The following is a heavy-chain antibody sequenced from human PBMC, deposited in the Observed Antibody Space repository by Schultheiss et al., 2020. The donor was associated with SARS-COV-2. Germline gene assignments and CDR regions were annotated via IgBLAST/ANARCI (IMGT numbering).Heavy chain of an antibody. CDR1: GGSISSGGYY. D-gene: IGHD3-16*02. J-gene: IGHJ4*02. Sequence: SETLSLTCTVSGGSISSGGYYWSWIRQHPGKGLEWIGYIYYSGSTKYNPSLKSRVTISVDKSKNQFSLKLSSVTAADTAVYYCARAPGGGDVLTFGGVIVIPAWYFDYWGQGTLVTVSS. V-gene: IGHV4-61*08. CDR2: IYYSGST. CDR3: ARAPGGGDVLTFGGVIVIPAWYFDY.